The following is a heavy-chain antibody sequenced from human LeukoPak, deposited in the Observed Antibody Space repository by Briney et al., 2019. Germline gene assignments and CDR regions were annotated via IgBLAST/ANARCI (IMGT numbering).Heavy chain of an antibody. D-gene: IGHD3-16*01. CDR2: INGDGSST. CDR1: GFTFSNYW. V-gene: IGHV3-74*01. Sequence: GGSLRLSCAASGFTFSNYWMHWVRQAPGKGLVWVSRINGDGSSTNYADSVKGRFTISRDNAKNTVNLQMNSLRAEDTAAYYCARDWFGIESWGQGTLVTVSS. CDR3: ARDWFGIES. J-gene: IGHJ4*02.